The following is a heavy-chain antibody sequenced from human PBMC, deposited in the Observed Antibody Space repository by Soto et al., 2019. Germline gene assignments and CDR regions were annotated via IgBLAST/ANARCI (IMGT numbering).Heavy chain of an antibody. J-gene: IGHJ4*02. D-gene: IGHD6-13*01. CDR2: IRSGGDTI. V-gene: IGHV3-48*03. CDR1: GFSFSNYE. Sequence: GGSLRLSCAASGFSFSNYEMNWVRQAPGKGLEWVAYIRSGGDTIHYADSVRGRFTVSRDNARNSLSLQMNTLRVEDTALYYCARDRAAGGYWGQGTLVTVSS. CDR3: ARDRAAGGY.